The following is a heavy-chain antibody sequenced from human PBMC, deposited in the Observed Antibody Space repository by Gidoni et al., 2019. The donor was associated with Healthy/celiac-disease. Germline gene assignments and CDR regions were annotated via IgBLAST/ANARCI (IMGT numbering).Heavy chain of an antibody. CDR2: ISYDGSNK. CDR1: GFTFSSYG. Sequence: QVQLVESGGGVVQPGRSLRLSCAASGFTFSSYGMHWVRQAPGKGLEWVAVISYDGSNKYYADSVKGRFTISRDNSKNTLYLQMNSLRAEDTAVYYCARLGGVPYYDFWSGPNKRIDYWGQGTLVTVSS. J-gene: IGHJ4*02. CDR3: ARLGGVPYYDFWSGPNKRIDY. V-gene: IGHV3-30*03. D-gene: IGHD3-3*01.